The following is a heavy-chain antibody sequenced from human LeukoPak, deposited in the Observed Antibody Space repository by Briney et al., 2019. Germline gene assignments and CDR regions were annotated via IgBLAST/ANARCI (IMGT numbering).Heavy chain of an antibody. CDR3: ARGPPNWGYDY. J-gene: IGHJ4*02. CDR2: MSPNSGDT. D-gene: IGHD7-27*01. CDR1: GYTFTSYD. V-gene: IGHV1-8*01. Sequence: ASVKVACKASGYTFTSYDFNWVRQATGQRPEWMGWMSPNSGDTGYAQKFQDRVTMTRNTSISTAYMELSSLRSDDTAVYYCARGPPNWGYDYWGPGTLVTVSS.